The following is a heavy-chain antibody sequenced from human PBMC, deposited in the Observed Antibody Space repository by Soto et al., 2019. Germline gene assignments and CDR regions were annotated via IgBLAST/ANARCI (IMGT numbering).Heavy chain of an antibody. V-gene: IGHV2-5*01. Sequence: QITLKESGPTLVRPTQTLTLTCTFSGFSLSTSGLGVGWIRQPPGKALEWLALIYWNDDKRYSPSLKARLTITKNTSINHVVLTMTNMDPVDTATYYCAHRPSGWYLFDYWGQGTLVTVSS. D-gene: IGHD6-19*01. CDR2: IYWNDDK. CDR1: GFSLSTSGLG. J-gene: IGHJ4*02. CDR3: AHRPSGWYLFDY.